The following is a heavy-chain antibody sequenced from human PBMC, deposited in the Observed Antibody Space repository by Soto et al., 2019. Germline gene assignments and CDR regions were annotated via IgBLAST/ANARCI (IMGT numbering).Heavy chain of an antibody. CDR2: IYSSGST. Sequence: SASLSLTCTVPGGSISSYYWSWIRQPPGKGLEWIGYIYSSGSTNYNPSLKSRVTVSVDTSKNQFSLKLSSVTAADTAVYYCARGAERVVPAALNWFDPWGQGTLVTVSS. CDR1: GGSISSYY. CDR3: ARGAERVVPAALNWFDP. V-gene: IGHV4-59*01. D-gene: IGHD2-2*01. J-gene: IGHJ5*02.